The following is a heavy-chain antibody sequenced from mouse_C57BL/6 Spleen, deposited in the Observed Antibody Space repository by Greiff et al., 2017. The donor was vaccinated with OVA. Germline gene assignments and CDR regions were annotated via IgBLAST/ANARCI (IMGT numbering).Heavy chain of an antibody. CDR2: IYPGSGST. Sequence: QVQLQQSGAELVKPGASVKMSCKASGYTFTSYWITWVKQRPGQGLEWIGDIYPGSGSTNYNEKFKSKATLTVDTSSSTAYMQLSSLTSEDSAVYYCARSSLYYDYDNYAMDYWGQGTSLTVSS. V-gene: IGHV1-55*01. J-gene: IGHJ4*01. CDR3: ARSSLYYDYDNYAMDY. CDR1: GYTFTSYW. D-gene: IGHD2-4*01.